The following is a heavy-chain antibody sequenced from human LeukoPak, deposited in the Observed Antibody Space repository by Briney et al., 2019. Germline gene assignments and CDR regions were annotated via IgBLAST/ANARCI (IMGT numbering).Heavy chain of an antibody. CDR1: GGSFSGYY. CDR2: INHSGST. CDR3: ARHSSSGSYKYYYYMDV. Sequence: SETLSLTCAVYGGSFSGYYWSWIRQPPGKGLEWIGEINHSGSTNYNPSLKSRVTISVDTSKNQFSLKLSSVTAADTAVYYCARHSSSGSYKYYYYMDVWGKGTTVTISS. J-gene: IGHJ6*03. D-gene: IGHD3-10*01. V-gene: IGHV4-34*01.